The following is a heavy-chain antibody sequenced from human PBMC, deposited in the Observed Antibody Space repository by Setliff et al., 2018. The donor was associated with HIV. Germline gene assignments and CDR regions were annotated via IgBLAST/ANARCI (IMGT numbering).Heavy chain of an antibody. CDR3: ATDPKGDGWAYFDS. V-gene: IGHV4-34*01. Sequence: PSETLSLTCAVYGGSSNDYYWNWIRQPPGKGLEWIGNIYGSGTTKYNPSLRSRVTISVDKSKNQLSLSLDSVTAADTAVYYCATDPKGDGWAYFDSWGQGTLVTVSS. J-gene: IGHJ4*02. D-gene: IGHD6-19*01. CDR2: IYGSGTT. CDR1: GGSSNDYY.